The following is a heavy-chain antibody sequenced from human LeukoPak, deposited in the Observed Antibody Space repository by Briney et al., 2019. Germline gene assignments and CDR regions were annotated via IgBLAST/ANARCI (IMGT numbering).Heavy chain of an antibody. J-gene: IGHJ4*02. V-gene: IGHV3-74*01. CDR2: INNDGSRT. CDR3: ARGGVSGGFDY. Sequence: GGSLRLSCAASGFTLSNSWMFWVRQPPGKGLKYVSEINNDGSRTSYADSVKGRFTISRDGTENTLFLQMNSLRAEDTAVYFCARGGVSGGFDYWGQGTLVTVSS. D-gene: IGHD3-10*01. CDR1: GFTLSNSW.